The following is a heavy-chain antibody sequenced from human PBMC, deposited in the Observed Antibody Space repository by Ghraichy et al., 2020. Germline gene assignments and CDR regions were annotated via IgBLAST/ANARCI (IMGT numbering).Heavy chain of an antibody. D-gene: IGHD2-2*01. Sequence: SVKVSCKASGFTFTSTAVQWVRQARGERLEWIGWVAVGSGDTDYAQKFQERVTITRDMSTRTAYMELSSLRSEDTAVYYCAAAVGYCSSTSCRVFDYWGQGTLVTVSS. CDR3: AAAVGYCSSTSCRVFDY. V-gene: IGHV1-58*01. CDR2: VAVGSGDT. CDR1: GFTFTSTA. J-gene: IGHJ4*02.